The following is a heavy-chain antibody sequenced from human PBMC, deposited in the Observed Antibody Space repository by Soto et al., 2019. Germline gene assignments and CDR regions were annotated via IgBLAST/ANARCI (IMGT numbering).Heavy chain of an antibody. CDR3: ASCWVYPDYYYYGMDV. V-gene: IGHV1-69*13. J-gene: IGHJ6*02. CDR1: GGTFSSYA. Sequence: SVKVSCKASGGTFSSYAISWVRQAPGQGLEWMGGIIPIFGTANYAQKFQGRVTITADESTSTAYMELSSLRSEDTAVYYCASCWVYPDYYYYGMDVCGQGTTVTVSS. CDR2: IIPIFGTA. D-gene: IGHD6-13*01.